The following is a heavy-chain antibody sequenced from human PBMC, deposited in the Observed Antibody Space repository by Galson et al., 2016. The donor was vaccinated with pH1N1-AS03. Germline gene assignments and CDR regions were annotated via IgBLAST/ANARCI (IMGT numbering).Heavy chain of an antibody. CDR2: IHHSGTT. Sequence: ETLSLTCAVSGGSISDSYLSWIRQPPGKGLEWIGHIHHSGTTNYNPSLKSRVTISVDTSKKQFSLKMTSVTAADTAVDFCAAGQGGQFDYWGQGTLVTASS. CDR1: GGSISDSY. J-gene: IGHJ4*02. CDR3: AAGQGGQFDY. V-gene: IGHV4-59*01. D-gene: IGHD3-16*01.